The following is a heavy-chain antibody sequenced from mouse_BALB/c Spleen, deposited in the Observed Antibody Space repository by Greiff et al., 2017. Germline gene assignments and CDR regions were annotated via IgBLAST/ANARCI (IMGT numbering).Heavy chain of an antibody. CDR2: ISSGSSTI. D-gene: IGHD3-1*01. V-gene: IGHV5-17*02. J-gene: IGHJ4*01. CDR1: GFTFSSFG. CDR3: ARSGCAMDY. Sequence: EVHLVESGGGLVQPGGSRKLSCAASGFTFSSFGMHWVRQAPEKGLEWVAYISSGSSTIYYADTVKGRFTISRDNPKNTLFLQMTSLRSEDTAMCYCARSGCAMDYWGQGTSVTVSS.